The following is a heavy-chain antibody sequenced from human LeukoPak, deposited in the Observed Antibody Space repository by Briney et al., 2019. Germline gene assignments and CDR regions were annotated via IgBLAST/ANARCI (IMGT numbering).Heavy chain of an antibody. CDR3: ATYCSGGSCYATADFDI. V-gene: IGHV3-53*01. Sequence: GGSLRLSCAASGFTVSSNYMSWVRQAPGKGLEWVSVIYSGGSTYYADSVKGRFTISRDNSKNTLYLQMNSLRAEDTAVYYCATYCSGGSCYATADFDIWGQGTMVTVSS. CDR2: IYSGGST. CDR1: GFTVSSNY. J-gene: IGHJ3*02. D-gene: IGHD2-15*01.